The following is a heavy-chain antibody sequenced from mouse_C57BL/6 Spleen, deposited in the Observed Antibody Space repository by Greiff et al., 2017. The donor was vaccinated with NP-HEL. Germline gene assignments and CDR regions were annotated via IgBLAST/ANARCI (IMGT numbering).Heavy chain of an antibody. CDR1: GYTFTSYW. D-gene: IGHD1-1*01. CDR3: ARRTSYYCGLCYFDY. J-gene: IGHJ2*01. V-gene: IGHV1-61*01. Sequence: QVQLQQPGAELVRPGSSVKLSCKASGYTFTSYWMDWVKQRPGQGLEWIGNIYPSDSDTHYNQKFKDKATLTVDKSSSTAYMQLSSLTSEDSAVXYCARRTSYYCGLCYFDYWGQGTTLTVSS. CDR2: IYPSDSDT.